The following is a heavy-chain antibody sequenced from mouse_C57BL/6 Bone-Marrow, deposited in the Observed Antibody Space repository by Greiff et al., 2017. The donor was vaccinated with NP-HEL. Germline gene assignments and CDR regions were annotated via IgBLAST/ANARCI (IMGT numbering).Heavy chain of an antibody. Sequence: QVQLQQPGTELVKPGASVKLSCKASGYTFTSYWMHWVKQRPGQGLEWIGNINPSNGGTNYNEKFKSKATLTVDKSSSTAYMQLSSLTSEDSAVYYCARPPKTYYGRNYAMDYWGQGTSVTVSS. CDR3: ARPPKTYYGRNYAMDY. CDR2: INPSNGGT. CDR1: GYTFTSYW. J-gene: IGHJ4*01. V-gene: IGHV1-53*01. D-gene: IGHD1-1*01.